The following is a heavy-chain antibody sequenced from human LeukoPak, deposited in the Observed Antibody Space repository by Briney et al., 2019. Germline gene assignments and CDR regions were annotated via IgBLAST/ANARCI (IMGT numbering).Heavy chain of an antibody. V-gene: IGHV4-4*07. CDR1: GGSISSYY. D-gene: IGHD5-24*01. J-gene: IGHJ3*02. Sequence: SGTLSLTCTVSGGSISSYYWSWIRQPAGKGLEWIGRIYTTGSTNYNPSLKSRVTMSVDTSKNQFSLKLSSVTAADTAVYCCARVMYGLQLPGAFDIWGRGTVVTVSS. CDR3: ARVMYGLQLPGAFDI. CDR2: IYTTGST.